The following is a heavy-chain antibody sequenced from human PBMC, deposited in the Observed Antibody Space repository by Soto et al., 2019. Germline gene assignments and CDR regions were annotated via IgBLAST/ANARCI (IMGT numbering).Heavy chain of an antibody. CDR2: ISSGSKTI. CDR3: VREDILGVRSFDY. D-gene: IGHD3-9*01. CDR1: GFTFSGYS. J-gene: IGHJ4*02. Sequence: GGSLRLSCAASGFTFSGYSVNWVRQAPGKGLEWVSYISSGSKTIYYAESVKGRFTVSRDNARNSQYLQMNSLRDEDTAVYYCVREDILGVRSFDYWGQGTLVTVS. V-gene: IGHV3-48*02.